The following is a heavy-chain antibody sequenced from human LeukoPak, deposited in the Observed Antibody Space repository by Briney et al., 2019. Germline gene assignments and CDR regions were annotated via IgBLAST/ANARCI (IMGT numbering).Heavy chain of an antibody. Sequence: PGRSLRLSCAASGFTFSSYGMHWVRQAPGQGLEWVSVIYSDGGTSFAGNTYYADSVKGRFTISRDNSKNTLYLQMNSLRTEDTAVYYCARDGSTGWHYFEYWGQGTLVTVSS. CDR3: ARDGSTGWHYFEY. V-gene: IGHV3-NL1*01. CDR2: IYSDGGTSFAGNT. CDR1: GFTFSSYG. J-gene: IGHJ4*02. D-gene: IGHD6-19*01.